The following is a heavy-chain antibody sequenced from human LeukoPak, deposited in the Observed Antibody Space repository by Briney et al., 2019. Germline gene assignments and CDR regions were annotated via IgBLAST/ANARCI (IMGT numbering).Heavy chain of an antibody. CDR1: GFTFSSYA. Sequence: PGGSLRLSCAASGFTFSSYAMHWVRQAPGKGLEWVAVISYDGSNKKYADSVKGRFTISRDNAKNSLYLQMNSLRAEDTAVYYCARDSHYDSRSDYWGQGTLVTVSS. V-gene: IGHV3-30*04. J-gene: IGHJ4*02. D-gene: IGHD3-22*01. CDR3: ARDSHYDSRSDY. CDR2: ISYDGSNK.